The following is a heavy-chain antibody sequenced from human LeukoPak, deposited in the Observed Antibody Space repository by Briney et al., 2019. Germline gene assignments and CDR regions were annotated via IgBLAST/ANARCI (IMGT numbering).Heavy chain of an antibody. D-gene: IGHD2-15*01. J-gene: IGHJ6*03. CDR3: AKDSWGGGNCMDV. V-gene: IGHV3-74*01. CDR2: INNDECST. Sequence: PGGSLRLSCAASGFTFSSYWMHWVRQAPGRGLVWVSRINNDECSTTYADSVKGRFTISRDNSKTTLYLQLSSLTDDDTAVYFCAKDSWGGGNCMDVWGKGTTVIVSS. CDR1: GFTFSSYW.